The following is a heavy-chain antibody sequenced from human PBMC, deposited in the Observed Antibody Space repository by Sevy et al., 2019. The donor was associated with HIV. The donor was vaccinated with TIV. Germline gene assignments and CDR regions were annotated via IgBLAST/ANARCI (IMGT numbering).Heavy chain of an antibody. CDR3: ARQQQLRYYYYYMDV. CDR2: IDAYNGNT. J-gene: IGHJ6*03. V-gene: IGHV1-18*01. D-gene: IGHD6-13*01. CDR1: GYTFTSYG. Sequence: ASVKVSCKASGYTFTSYGISWVRQAPGQGLEWMGWIDAYNGNTNYAQKLQGRVTMTTDTSTSTAYMELGSLRSDDTAVYYCARQQQLRYYYYYMDVWGKGTTVTVSS.